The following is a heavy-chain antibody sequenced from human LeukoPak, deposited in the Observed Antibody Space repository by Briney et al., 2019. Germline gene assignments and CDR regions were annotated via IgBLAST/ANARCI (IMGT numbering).Heavy chain of an antibody. Sequence: GRSLRLSCEASGFTFSTYGMHWVRQAPGKGLEWVAVIWYDGSNKNYADSVKGRFTISRDNSKNTLYLQMNSQRAEDTAVYYCARGGRTTWHGMDVWGQGTTVTVSS. V-gene: IGHV3-33*01. J-gene: IGHJ6*02. CDR3: ARGGRTTWHGMDV. CDR2: IWYDGSNK. D-gene: IGHD4-17*01. CDR1: GFTFSTYG.